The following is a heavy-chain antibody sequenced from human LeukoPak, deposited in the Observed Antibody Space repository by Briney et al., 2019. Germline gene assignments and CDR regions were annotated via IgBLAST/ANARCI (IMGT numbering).Heavy chain of an antibody. J-gene: IGHJ4*02. CDR2: ISGSGGST. V-gene: IGHV3-23*01. Sequence: GGSLRLSCAASGFTLSSDAMSWVRQAPGKGLEWVSAISGSGGSTYYADSVKGRFTISRDNSKNTLYLQMNSLRAEDTAVYYCARGCTNGVCYSRYWGQGTLVTVSS. CDR1: GFTLSSDA. D-gene: IGHD2-8*01. CDR3: ARGCTNGVCYSRY.